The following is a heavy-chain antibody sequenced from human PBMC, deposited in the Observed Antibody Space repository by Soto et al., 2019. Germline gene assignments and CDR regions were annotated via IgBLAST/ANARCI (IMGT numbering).Heavy chain of an antibody. D-gene: IGHD3-3*01. CDR2: INPNSGGT. CDR3: ARVVVESDSIFGVVTTIPYYYYYMDV. CDR1: GYTFTGYY. V-gene: IGHV1-2*04. J-gene: IGHJ6*03. Sequence: ASVKVSCKASGYTFTGYYMHWVRQAPGQGLEWMGWINPNSGGTNYAQKFQGWLTISKDTSKNQVVLTMTNMDPVDTATYYCARVVVESDSIFGVVTTIPYYYYYMDVWGKGTTVTVSS.